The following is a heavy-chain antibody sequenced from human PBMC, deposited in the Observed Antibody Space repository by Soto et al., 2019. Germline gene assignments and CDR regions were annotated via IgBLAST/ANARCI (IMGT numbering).Heavy chain of an antibody. CDR3: AADAGYCSSTSCYNYYYYGMDV. CDR1: GFTFTSSA. Sequence: SVKVSCKASGFTFTSSAVQWVRQARGQRLEWIGWIVVGSGNTNYAQKFQERVTITRDMSTSTAYMELSSLRSEDTAVYYCAADAGYCSSTSCYNYYYYGMDVWGQGTTVTVSS. V-gene: IGHV1-58*01. D-gene: IGHD2-2*01. J-gene: IGHJ6*02. CDR2: IVVGSGNT.